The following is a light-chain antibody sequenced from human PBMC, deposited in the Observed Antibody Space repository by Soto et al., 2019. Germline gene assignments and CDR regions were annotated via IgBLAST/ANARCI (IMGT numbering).Light chain of an antibody. CDR1: QGVSNN. CDR3: QQYNNWPFT. CDR2: DAS. Sequence: EIVMTQSPATLSVSPGERATLSCRASQGVSNNLAWYQQKPGQAPRLLIYDASTRATGIPARLSGSGSGTEFTLPISSLQSEDFAVYYCQQYNNWPFTFGPGNKVGI. V-gene: IGKV3-15*01. J-gene: IGKJ3*01.